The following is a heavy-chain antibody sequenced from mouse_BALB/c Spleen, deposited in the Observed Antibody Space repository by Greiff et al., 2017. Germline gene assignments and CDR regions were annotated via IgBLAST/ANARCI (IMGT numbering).Heavy chain of an antibody. CDR3: ILLRDYYAMDY. J-gene: IGHJ4*01. V-gene: IGHV1S81*02. D-gene: IGHD1-1*01. CDR2: INPSNGGT. Sequence: VQLQQSGAELVKPGASVKLSCKASGYTFTSYYMYWVKQRPGQGLEWIGEINPSNGGTNFNEKFKSKATLTVDKSSGTAYMQLSSLTSEDSAVYYCILLRDYYAMDYWGQGTSVTVSS. CDR1: GYTFTSYY.